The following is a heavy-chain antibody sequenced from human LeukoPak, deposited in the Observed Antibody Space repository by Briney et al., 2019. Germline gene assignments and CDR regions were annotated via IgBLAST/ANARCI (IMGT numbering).Heavy chain of an antibody. CDR3: ARDRNYYDSSGYYSWYFDL. Sequence: SGGSLRLSCVASGFTFSDDYMDWVRQAPGKGLEWVGRTRNKANSYTAEYAASVKGRFTISRDDSKNSLYLQMNSLKTEDTAVYYRARDRNYYDSSGYYSWYFDLWGRGTLVTVSS. D-gene: IGHD3-22*01. CDR2: TRNKANSYTA. J-gene: IGHJ2*01. CDR1: GFTFSDDY. V-gene: IGHV3-72*01.